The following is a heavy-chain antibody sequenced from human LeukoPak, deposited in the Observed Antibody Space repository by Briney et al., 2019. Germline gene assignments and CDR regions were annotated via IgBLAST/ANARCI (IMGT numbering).Heavy chain of an antibody. D-gene: IGHD3-9*01. J-gene: IGHJ4*02. Sequence: GGSLRLSCAASGFTFSAYWMHWVRQAPGKGLVWVSRLNTDGSDTRYADSVQGRFTISRDNAKDTLYLQMNSLRAEDTAVYYCARDGRKTYYDILTGSSGGYFDYWGQGTLVTVSS. V-gene: IGHV3-74*01. CDR2: LNTDGSDT. CDR1: GFTFSAYW. CDR3: ARDGRKTYYDILTGSSGGYFDY.